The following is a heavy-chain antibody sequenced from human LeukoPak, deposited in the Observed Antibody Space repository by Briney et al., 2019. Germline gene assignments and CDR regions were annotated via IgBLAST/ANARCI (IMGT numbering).Heavy chain of an antibody. CDR3: ATDVTYYDSSGYTGGAFDY. CDR1: GGTFISYA. CDR2: IIPIFGIA. V-gene: IGHV1-69*04. J-gene: IGHJ4*02. D-gene: IGHD3-22*01. Sequence: GSSVKVSCKASGGTFISYAISWVRQAPGQGLEWMGRIIPIFGIANYAQKFQGRVTITADKSTSTAYMELSSLRSEDTAVYYCATDVTYYDSSGYTGGAFDYWGQGTLVTVSS.